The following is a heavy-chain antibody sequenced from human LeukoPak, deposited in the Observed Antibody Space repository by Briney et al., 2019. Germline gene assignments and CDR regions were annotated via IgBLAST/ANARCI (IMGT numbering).Heavy chain of an antibody. D-gene: IGHD3-10*01. V-gene: IGHV3-23*01. J-gene: IGHJ4*02. Sequence: PGGSLRLSCAASGFSFSRYWMSWVRQAPVRGLEWVSRISGTGGSTNYADSVKGRFTISRDNSMYTLYLQMNSLRAEDTAVYYCAKRRSPMVRGVNVDYWGQGTLVTVSS. CDR3: AKRRSPMVRGVNVDY. CDR1: GFSFSRYW. CDR2: ISGTGGST.